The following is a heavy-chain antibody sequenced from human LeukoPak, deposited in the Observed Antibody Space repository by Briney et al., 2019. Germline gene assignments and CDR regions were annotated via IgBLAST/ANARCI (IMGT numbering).Heavy chain of an antibody. V-gene: IGHV3-23*01. J-gene: IGHJ3*02. CDR1: GFTFSSYA. CDR2: ISGSGGST. D-gene: IGHD1/OR15-1a*01. CDR3: AKDRLEQEVVSAFDI. Sequence: GESLKISCEGSGFTFSSYAMSWVRQAPGKGLEWVSAISGSGGSTYYADSVKGRFTISRDNSKNTLYLQMNSLRAEDTAVYYCAKDRLEQEVVSAFDIWGQGTMVTVSS.